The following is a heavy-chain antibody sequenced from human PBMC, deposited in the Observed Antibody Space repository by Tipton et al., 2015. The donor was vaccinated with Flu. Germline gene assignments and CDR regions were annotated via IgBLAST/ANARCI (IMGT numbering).Heavy chain of an antibody. Sequence: TLSLTCTVSGGSISSSSYYWGWIRQPPGKGLEWIGSIYYSGSTYYNPSLKSRVTISVDTSKNQFSLKLSSVTAADTAVYYCARAVGSSFIYWGQGTLVTVSS. V-gene: IGHV4-39*01. CDR2: IYYSGST. J-gene: IGHJ4*02. CDR1: GGSISSSSYY. D-gene: IGHD6-6*01. CDR3: ARAVGSSFIY.